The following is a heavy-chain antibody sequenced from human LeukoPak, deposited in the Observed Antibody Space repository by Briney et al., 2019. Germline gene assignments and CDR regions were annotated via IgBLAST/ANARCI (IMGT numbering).Heavy chain of an antibody. J-gene: IGHJ4*02. D-gene: IGHD6-13*01. Sequence: GGSLRLSCAASGFTFTTYPIHWVRQAPGKGLEWVAVISHDGSNKYNADSVKGRFTISRDNSKNTLYLQMNSLRAEDTAVYYCAKHEQQLDFDYWGQGTLVTVSS. CDR3: AKHEQQLDFDY. CDR1: GFTFTTYP. CDR2: ISHDGSNK. V-gene: IGHV3-30-3*02.